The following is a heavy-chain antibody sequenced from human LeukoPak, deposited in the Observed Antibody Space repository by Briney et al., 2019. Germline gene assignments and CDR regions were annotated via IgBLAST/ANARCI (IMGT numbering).Heavy chain of an antibody. V-gene: IGHV3-23*01. CDR1: GFTFSSYA. J-gene: IGHJ6*03. CDR2: ISGSGGST. D-gene: IGHD2-21*01. CDR3: AKDWGGSKYFIDV. Sequence: PGGSLRLSCAASGFTFSSYAMSWVRQAPGKGLEWVSAISGSGGSTYYADSVKGRFTISRDNSKNTPSLQINSLRREDTAVYYCAKDWGGSKYFIDVWGRGTTVTVSS.